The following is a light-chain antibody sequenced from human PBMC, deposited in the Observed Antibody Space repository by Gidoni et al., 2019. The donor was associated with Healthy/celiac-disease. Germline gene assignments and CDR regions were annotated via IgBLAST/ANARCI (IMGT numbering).Light chain of an antibody. CDR2: DAS. V-gene: IGKV1-33*01. CDR1: QDISNY. Sequence: DIQMTQSPSSLSASVGDRGTITCQASQDISNYLNWYQQKPGKAPKLLIYDASNLETGVPSRFSGSGSGTDFTFTISSLQPEDIATYYCQQYDNLMYTFGQXTKLEIK. CDR3: QQYDNLMYT. J-gene: IGKJ2*01.